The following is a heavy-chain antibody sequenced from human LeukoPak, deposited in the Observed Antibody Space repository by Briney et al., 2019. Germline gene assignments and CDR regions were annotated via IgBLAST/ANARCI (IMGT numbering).Heavy chain of an antibody. V-gene: IGHV4-59*10. CDR3: ASITGTTLDAFDI. Sequence: SETLSLTCAVYGGSFSGYYWSWIRQPAGKGLEWIGRIYTSGSTNYNPSLKSRVTMSVDTSKNQFSLKLSSVTAADTAVYYCASITGTTLDAFDIWGQGTMVTVSS. D-gene: IGHD1-7*01. CDR1: GGSFSGYY. CDR2: IYTSGST. J-gene: IGHJ3*02.